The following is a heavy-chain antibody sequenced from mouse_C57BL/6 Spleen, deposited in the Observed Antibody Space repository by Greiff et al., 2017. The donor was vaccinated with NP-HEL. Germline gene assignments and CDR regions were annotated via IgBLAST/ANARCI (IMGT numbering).Heavy chain of an antibody. J-gene: IGHJ2*01. D-gene: IGHD1-1*01. CDR3: ARSLYYGSSHFDY. CDR2: IDPNSGGT. V-gene: IGHV1-72*01. CDR1: GYTFTSYW. Sequence: QVQLQQSGAELVKPGASVKLSCKASGYTFTSYWMHWVKQRPGRGLEWIGRIDPNSGGTKYNEKFKSKATLTVDKPSSTAYMQLSSLTSEDSAVYYCARSLYYGSSHFDYWGQGTTLTVSS.